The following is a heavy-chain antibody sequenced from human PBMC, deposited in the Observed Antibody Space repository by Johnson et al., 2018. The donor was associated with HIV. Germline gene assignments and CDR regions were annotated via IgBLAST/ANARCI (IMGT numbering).Heavy chain of an antibody. V-gene: IGHV3-30-3*01. CDR2: ISYPGGNK. CDR3: ARDSLAHDAFDI. J-gene: IGHJ3*02. Sequence: VQLVESGGGVVQPGRSLRLSCAASGFTFRSYTMHWVRPAPGKGLEWVPIISYPGGNKYYADSVKGRFTISRDNSKNTLYLQMNSLRAEDTAVYYCARDSLAHDAFDIWGQGTMVTVSS. CDR1: GFTFRSYT.